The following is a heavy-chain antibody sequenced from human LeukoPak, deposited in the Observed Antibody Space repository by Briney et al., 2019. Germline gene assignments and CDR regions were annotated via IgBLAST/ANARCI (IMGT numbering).Heavy chain of an antibody. J-gene: IGHJ4*02. D-gene: IGHD3-22*01. V-gene: IGHV3-23*01. CDR1: GFTFSSYA. CDR3: ASHYDSRGDFDY. CDR2: ISGSGAST. Sequence: GGSLRLSCAASGFTFSSYAMSWVRQAPGKGMEWVSGISGSGASTYYADSVKGRFTISRDNAKNSLYLQMNSLRAEDTAVYYCASHYDSRGDFDYWGQGTLVTVSS.